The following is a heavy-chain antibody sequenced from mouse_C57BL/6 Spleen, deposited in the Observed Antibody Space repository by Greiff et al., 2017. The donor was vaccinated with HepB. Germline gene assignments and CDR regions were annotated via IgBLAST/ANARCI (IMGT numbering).Heavy chain of an antibody. CDR2: INYDGSST. Sequence: EVKLMESEGGLVQPGSSMKLSCTASGFTFSDYYMAWVRQVPEKGLEWVANINYDGSSTYYLDSLKSRFIISRDNAKNILYLQMSSLKSEDTATYYCARVGNSYWYFDVWGTGTTVTVSS. J-gene: IGHJ1*03. CDR1: GFTFSDYY. CDR3: ARVGNSYWYFDV. D-gene: IGHD2-1*01. V-gene: IGHV5-16*01.